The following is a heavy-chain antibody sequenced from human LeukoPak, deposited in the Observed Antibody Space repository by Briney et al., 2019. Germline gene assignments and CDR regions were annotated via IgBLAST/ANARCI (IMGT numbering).Heavy chain of an antibody. V-gene: IGHV3-21*01. CDR2: ISSSSKYI. CDR3: ARDLADH. J-gene: IGHJ4*02. Sequence: GGSLRLSCAASGFTFSTYSMNWVRQAPGRGLEWVSSISSSSKYIYYADSVKGRFTISRDDAKNSLSLQMNGLRAEDTAVYYCARDLADHWGQGTLVTVSS. CDR1: GFTFSTYS.